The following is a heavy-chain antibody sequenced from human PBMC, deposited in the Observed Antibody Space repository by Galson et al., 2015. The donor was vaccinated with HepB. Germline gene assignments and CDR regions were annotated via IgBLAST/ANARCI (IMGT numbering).Heavy chain of an antibody. Sequence: SLRLSCAASGFTFSTYGMHWVRQAPGKGLERVAVISYDGSNKYYADSVKGRFTISRDNSKNTVYLQMNSLRAEDTAVYYCAKVRSGSSVYYYYGMDVWGQGTTVTVSS. CDR2: ISYDGSNK. J-gene: IGHJ6*02. CDR1: GFTFSTYG. V-gene: IGHV3-30*18. CDR3: AKVRSGSSVYYYYGMDV. D-gene: IGHD1-26*01.